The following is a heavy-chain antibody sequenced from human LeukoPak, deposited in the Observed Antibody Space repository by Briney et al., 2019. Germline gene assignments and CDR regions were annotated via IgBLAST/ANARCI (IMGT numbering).Heavy chain of an antibody. D-gene: IGHD6-6*01. CDR2: ISSSSSYI. V-gene: IGHV3-21*01. J-gene: IGHJ5*02. Sequence: GGSLRLSCAASGFTFGSYSMNWVRQAPGKGLEWVSSISSSSSYIYYADSVKGRFTISRDNAKNSLYLQMNSLRAEDTAVYYCAREEYSSSSGMSWGQGTLVTVSS. CDR3: AREEYSSSSGMS. CDR1: GFTFGSYS.